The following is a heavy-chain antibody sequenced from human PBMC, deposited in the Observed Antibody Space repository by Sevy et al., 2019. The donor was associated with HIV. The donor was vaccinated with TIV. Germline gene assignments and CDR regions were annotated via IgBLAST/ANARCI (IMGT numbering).Heavy chain of an antibody. D-gene: IGHD6-13*01. Sequence: GGSLRLSCAASGFTFSSYSMNWVRQAPGKGLEWVSSISSSSSYIYYADSVKGRFTISRDNAKNSLYLQMNSLRAEDTAVYYCARDRLGYGAAGPSYYGMDVWGQGTMVTVSS. CDR2: ISSSSSYI. V-gene: IGHV3-21*01. J-gene: IGHJ6*02. CDR1: GFTFSSYS. CDR3: ARDRLGYGAAGPSYYGMDV.